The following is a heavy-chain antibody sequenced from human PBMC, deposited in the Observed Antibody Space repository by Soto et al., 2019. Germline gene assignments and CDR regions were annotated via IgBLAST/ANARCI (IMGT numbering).Heavy chain of an antibody. CDR3: ARGPRYSGSYYVRYFDY. V-gene: IGHV6-1*01. CDR2: TYYRSKWYN. Sequence: PSQTLSLTCAISGDTVSTNSATWDWIRQSPSRGLEWLGRTYYRSKWYNDYAVSAESRITIKPDTSKNQFSLQLNSVTAADTAVYYCARGPRYSGSYYVRYFDYWGQGTLVTVSS. D-gene: IGHD1-26*01. J-gene: IGHJ4*02. CDR1: GDTVSTNSAT.